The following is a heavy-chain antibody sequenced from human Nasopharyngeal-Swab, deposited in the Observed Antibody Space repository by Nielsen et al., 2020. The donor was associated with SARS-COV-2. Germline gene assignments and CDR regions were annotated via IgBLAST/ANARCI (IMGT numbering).Heavy chain of an antibody. Sequence: GESLKISCAASDFTFTSYWMHWVRQAPGKGLVWLSRISTDGRITTYADSVRGRFTISRDNAKNTLFLQMNSLGADDTAVYYCARAVSANYFFLDYWGQRTLVAVSS. CDR1: DFTFTSYW. V-gene: IGHV3-74*01. J-gene: IGHJ4*02. CDR3: ARAVSANYFFLDY. CDR2: ISTDGRIT. D-gene: IGHD4/OR15-4a*01.